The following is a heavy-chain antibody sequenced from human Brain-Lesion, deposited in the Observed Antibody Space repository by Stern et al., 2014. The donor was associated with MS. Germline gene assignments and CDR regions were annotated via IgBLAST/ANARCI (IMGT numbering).Heavy chain of an antibody. V-gene: IGHV1-2*04. CDR3: ATYYYDSTGYNDF. CDR2: INPKSGGT. J-gene: IGHJ4*02. CDR1: GYTFTGYY. Sequence: QLVQSGAEVKKPGASVKVSCKASGYTFTGYYMHWVRQAPGQGLEWMGWINPKSGGTNYAQKFQGWVTMTRDTYINTAYMELSRLRSDDTAVYYCATYYYDSTGYNDFWGQGTLVTVSS. D-gene: IGHD3-22*01.